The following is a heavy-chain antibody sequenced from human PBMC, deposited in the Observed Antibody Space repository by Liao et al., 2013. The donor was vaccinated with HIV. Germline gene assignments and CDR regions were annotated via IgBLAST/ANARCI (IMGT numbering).Heavy chain of an antibody. J-gene: IGHJ4*02. V-gene: IGHV4-34*01. CDR1: GGSFSGYY. CDR3: ARRRTYYYDSSGYRAFDY. CDR2: INHSGST. Sequence: QVQLQESGPGLVKPSETLSLTCAVYGGSFSGYYWSWIRQPPGKGLEWIGEINHSGSTNYNPSLKSRVTISVDTSKNQFSLKLSSVTAADTAVYYCARRRTYYYDSSGYRAFDYWGQGTLVTVSS. D-gene: IGHD3-22*01.